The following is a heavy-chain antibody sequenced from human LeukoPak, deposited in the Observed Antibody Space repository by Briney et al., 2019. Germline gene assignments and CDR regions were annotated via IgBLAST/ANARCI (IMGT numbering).Heavy chain of an antibody. J-gene: IGHJ4*02. CDR3: ASTTSLMVQYY. CDR2: ISSSSSYI. V-gene: IGHV3-21*01. D-gene: IGHD2-2*01. Sequence: GGSLRLSCAASGFTVSSNYMTWVRQAPGKGLEWVSSISSSSSYIYYADSVKGRFTISRDNAKNSLYLQMNSLRAEDTAVYYCASTTSLMVQYYWGQGTLVTVSS. CDR1: GFTVSSNY.